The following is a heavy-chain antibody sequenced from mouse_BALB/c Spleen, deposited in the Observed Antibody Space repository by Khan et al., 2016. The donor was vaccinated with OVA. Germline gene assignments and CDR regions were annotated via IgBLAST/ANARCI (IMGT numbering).Heavy chain of an antibody. V-gene: IGHV1-20*02. CDR1: GYSFTGYF. Sequence: VQLKESGPELVKPGASVKLSCKASGYSFTGYFMNWVMQSHGQSLEWIGRINPHIGETFYNQKFKGKAILTVDESSSTVHMELRSLASEDSAVYYCARKNGSDFDYWGQGTTLTVSS. D-gene: IGHD1-1*01. CDR2: INPHIGET. CDR3: ARKNGSDFDY. J-gene: IGHJ2*01.